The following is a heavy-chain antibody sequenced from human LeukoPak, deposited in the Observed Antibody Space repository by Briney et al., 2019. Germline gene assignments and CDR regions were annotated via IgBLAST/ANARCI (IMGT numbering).Heavy chain of an antibody. J-gene: IGHJ4*02. Sequence: VGSLRLSCAASGFSFSSYEMNWVRQAPGKGLEWVSYISSSGSTIYYADSVKGRFTISRDNAKNSLYLQMNSLRAEDTAVYYCVRDQYYGSGAFDYWGQGTMVAVSS. V-gene: IGHV3-48*03. D-gene: IGHD3-10*01. CDR1: GFSFSSYE. CDR2: ISSSGSTI. CDR3: VRDQYYGSGAFDY.